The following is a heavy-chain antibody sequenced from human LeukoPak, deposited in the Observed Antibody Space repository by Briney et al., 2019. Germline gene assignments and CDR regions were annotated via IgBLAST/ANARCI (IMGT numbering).Heavy chain of an antibody. J-gene: IGHJ5*02. CDR2: IYTSGST. V-gene: IGHV4-4*07. CDR3: ARATDGYSYGFNFDWFDP. Sequence: SETLSLTCTVSGGSISSYYWSWIRQPAGKGLEWIGRIYTSGSTNYNPSLKSRVTMSVDTSKNQFSLKLSSVTAADTAVYYCARATDGYSYGFNFDWFDPWGQGTLVTVSS. D-gene: IGHD5-18*01. CDR1: GGSISSYY.